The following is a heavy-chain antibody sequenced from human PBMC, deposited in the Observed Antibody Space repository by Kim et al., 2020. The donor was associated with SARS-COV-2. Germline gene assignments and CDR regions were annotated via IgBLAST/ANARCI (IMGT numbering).Heavy chain of an antibody. CDR3: ARHTYSSSWSSSTTPPSGADY. D-gene: IGHD6-13*01. CDR2: INPSGGST. CDR1: GYTFTSYY. Sequence: ASVKVSCKASGYTFTSYYMHWVRQAPGQGLEWMGIINPSGGSTSYAQKFQGRVTMTRDTSTSTVYMELSSLRSEDTAVYYCARHTYSSSWSSSTTPPSGADYWGQGTLVTVSS. V-gene: IGHV1-46*01. J-gene: IGHJ4*02.